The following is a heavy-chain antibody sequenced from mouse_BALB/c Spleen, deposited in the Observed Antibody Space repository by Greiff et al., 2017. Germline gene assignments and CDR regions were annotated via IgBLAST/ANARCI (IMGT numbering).Heavy chain of an antibody. V-gene: IGHV5-9*03. CDR1: GFTFSSYT. D-gene: IGHD2-10*02. CDR2: ISSGGGNT. CDR3: ARSYGNYAWFAY. Sequence: EVQLVESGGGLVKPGGSLKLSCAASGFTFSSYTMSWVRQTPEKRLEWVATISSGGGNTYYPDSVKGRFTISRDNAKNNLYLQMSSLRSEDTALYYCARSYGNYAWFAYWGQGTLVTVSA. J-gene: IGHJ3*01.